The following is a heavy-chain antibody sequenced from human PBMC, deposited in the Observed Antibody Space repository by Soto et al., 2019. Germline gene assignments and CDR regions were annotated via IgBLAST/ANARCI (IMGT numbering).Heavy chain of an antibody. CDR2: IYYSGSA. J-gene: IGHJ6*02. V-gene: IGHV4-61*01. CDR1: GGSVSNISDY. Sequence: PSETLSLTCTVSGGSVSNISDYWSWVRQPPGKGLEWIGYIYYSGSADYNPSLGSRVTISLDTSKNQFSLKLSSVTTADTAVYYRARGVGFGYYYYHMDLWGQGTTVTVSS. CDR3: ARGVGFGYYYYHMDL. D-gene: IGHD3-10*01.